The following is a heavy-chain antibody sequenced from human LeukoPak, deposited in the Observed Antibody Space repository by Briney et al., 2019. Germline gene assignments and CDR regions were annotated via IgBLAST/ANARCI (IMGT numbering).Heavy chain of an antibody. D-gene: IGHD1-7*01. CDR2: IYTSEST. Sequence: SETLSLTCTVSGGSISNYYWSWIRQPAGKGLEWIGRIYTSESTDYNPSLKSRVTMSVDTSKNQFSLKLSSVTAADTAVYYCARTKRHNWNYSLFDCWGQGTLVTVSS. V-gene: IGHV4-4*07. CDR3: ARTKRHNWNYSLFDC. CDR1: GGSISNYY. J-gene: IGHJ4*02.